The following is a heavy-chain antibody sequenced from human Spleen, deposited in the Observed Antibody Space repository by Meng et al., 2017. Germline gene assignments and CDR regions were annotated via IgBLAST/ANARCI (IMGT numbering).Heavy chain of an antibody. J-gene: IGHJ5*02. D-gene: IGHD6-13*01. CDR3: ARATAAAAKGRWFDP. CDR2: INHSGST. CDR1: GGSCCDFY. Sequence: QRWRWGVGLFEALETLSLNCVVSGGSCCDFYWSWNPPPQGKGLEWIVEINHSGSTNYNPSLKGRVTISVDTSKNQFSLKLSSVTAADTAVYYCARATAAAAKGRWFDPWGQGTLVTVSS. V-gene: IGHV4-34*01.